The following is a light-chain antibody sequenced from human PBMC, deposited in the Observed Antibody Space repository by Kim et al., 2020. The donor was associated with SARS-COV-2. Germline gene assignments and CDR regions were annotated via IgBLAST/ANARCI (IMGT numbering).Light chain of an antibody. J-gene: IGLJ2*01. CDR1: SSNIGNNY. CDR2: DNN. V-gene: IGLV1-51*01. CDR3: GTWDSSLSAVV. Sequence: GQKVTISCSGSSSNIGNNYVSWYQQLPGTAPKLLIYDNNKRPSGIPDRFSGSKSGTSATLGITGLQTGDEADYYCGTWDSSLSAVVFGGGIKLTVL.